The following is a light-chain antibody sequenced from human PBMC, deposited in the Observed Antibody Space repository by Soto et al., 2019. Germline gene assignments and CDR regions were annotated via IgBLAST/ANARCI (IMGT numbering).Light chain of an antibody. CDR3: QSYDSSLSGYV. J-gene: IGLJ1*01. CDR2: ANN. V-gene: IGLV1-40*01. CDR1: SSNIGAGYD. Sequence: VLTQPPSVSGAPGQRVTISCTGSSSNIGAGYDVHWYQQLPGTAPKLLIYANNNRPSGVPDRFSGSKSGTSVSLAITGLQAEDEADYYCQSYDSSLSGYVFGTGTKVTVL.